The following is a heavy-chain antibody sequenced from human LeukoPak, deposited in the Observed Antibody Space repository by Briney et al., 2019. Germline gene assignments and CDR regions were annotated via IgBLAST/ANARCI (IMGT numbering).Heavy chain of an antibody. CDR3: ARGRSDIVVVPAARRNYYYYGMDV. CDR2: IIPIFGTA. Sequence: ASVKVSCKASGGTFSGYAISWVRHAPGQGLEWMGGIIPIFGTANKAQKFQGRVTITADESTSTAYMELSSLRSEDTAVYYCARGRSDIVVVPAARRNYYYYGMDVWGKGTTVTVSS. J-gene: IGHJ6*04. CDR1: GGTFSGYA. V-gene: IGHV1-69*13. D-gene: IGHD2-2*01.